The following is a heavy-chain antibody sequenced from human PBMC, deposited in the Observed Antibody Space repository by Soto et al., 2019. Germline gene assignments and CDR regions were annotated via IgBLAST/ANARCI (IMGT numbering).Heavy chain of an antibody. CDR3: ARDGPYGGSYLGYGLEV. CDR2: IYYTGTT. V-gene: IGHV4-61*08. CDR1: GGSVNSGGHY. J-gene: IGHJ6*02. Sequence: SETLSLTCSVSGGSVNSGGHYWTWIRQPPGKPLEWIGYIYYTGTTNYNPSLKSRVTISLDTSENQFSLKLSSVTAADTAVYYCARDGPYGGSYLGYGLEVWGQGAAVTVSS. D-gene: IGHD1-26*01.